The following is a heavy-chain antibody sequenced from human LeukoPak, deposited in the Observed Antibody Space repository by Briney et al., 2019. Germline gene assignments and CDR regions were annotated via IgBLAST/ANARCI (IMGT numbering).Heavy chain of an antibody. CDR1: GYTFTGYY. CDR2: INPNSGGT. V-gene: IGHV1-2*02. J-gene: IGHJ3*02. D-gene: IGHD5-12*01. CDR3: ARVIYSGYDTGNDDDAFDI. Sequence: GASVKVSCKASGYTFTGYYMHWVRQAPGQGLEWMGWINPNSGGTNYAQKFQGRVTMTRDTSISTAYMELSRLRSDDTAVYYCARVIYSGYDTGNDDDAFDIWGQGTMVTVSS.